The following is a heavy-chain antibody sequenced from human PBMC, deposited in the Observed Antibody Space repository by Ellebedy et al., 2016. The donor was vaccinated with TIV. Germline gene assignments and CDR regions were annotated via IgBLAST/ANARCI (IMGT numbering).Heavy chain of an antibody. V-gene: IGHV3-23*01. D-gene: IGHD2-15*01. J-gene: IGHJ6*02. Sequence: PGGSLRLSCAASGFAFSSYAMTWVRQAPGKGLEWVSTVSDSGGTTYYAYSVKGRFTISRDNSKNTLYRQMNGLRAEDTAIYYCAKDILSFGGTCPGSCAMDVWGQGTTVTVSS. CDR1: GFAFSSYA. CDR3: AKDILSFGGTCPGSCAMDV. CDR2: VSDSGGTT.